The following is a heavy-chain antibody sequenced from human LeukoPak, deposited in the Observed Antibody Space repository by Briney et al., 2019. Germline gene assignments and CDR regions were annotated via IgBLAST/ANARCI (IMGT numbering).Heavy chain of an antibody. J-gene: IGHJ4*02. V-gene: IGHV3-7*05. CDR1: GFTFSSYA. D-gene: IGHD4-17*01. CDR2: IKQDGSEK. Sequence: GGSLRLSCAASGFTFSSYATSWVRQAPGKGLEWVANIKQDGSEKYYVGSVRGRFTISRDNAKNSLYLQMNSLRAEDTAVYYCARDKSYGDSEDYWGQGTLVTVSS. CDR3: ARDKSYGDSEDY.